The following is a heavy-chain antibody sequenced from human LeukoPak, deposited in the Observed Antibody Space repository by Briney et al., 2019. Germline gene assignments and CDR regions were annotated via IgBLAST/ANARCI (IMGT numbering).Heavy chain of an antibody. CDR2: YYYSGNT. J-gene: IGHJ5*02. D-gene: IGHD6-13*01. CDR3: ARDLMDCVSPRSRYSSSCWFDP. V-gene: IGHV4-59*12. CDR1: GVSISNYY. Sequence: PSETLSLTCTVSGVSISNYYWSWIRQPPGKGLEWIGYYYYSGNTNYNPSLKSRVTISADTSKNQFSLRLFSVTASDTAVYYCARDLMDCVSPRSRYSSSCWFDPWGQGTLVTVSS.